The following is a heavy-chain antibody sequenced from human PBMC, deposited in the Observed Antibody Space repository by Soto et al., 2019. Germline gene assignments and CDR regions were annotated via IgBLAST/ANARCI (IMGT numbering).Heavy chain of an antibody. Sequence: QVQLVQSGAEVKKPGASVKVSCTASGYALSTYYIHWVRQAPGQRLEWMGIIDPSAGSTTYAQKFQGRISMTRDTSTSTVYMELNSMRSEDTAVYYCARKYYVDYWGQGTPVIVSS. CDR3: ARKYYVDY. J-gene: IGHJ4*02. V-gene: IGHV1-46*01. D-gene: IGHD6-6*01. CDR2: IDPSAGST. CDR1: GYALSTYY.